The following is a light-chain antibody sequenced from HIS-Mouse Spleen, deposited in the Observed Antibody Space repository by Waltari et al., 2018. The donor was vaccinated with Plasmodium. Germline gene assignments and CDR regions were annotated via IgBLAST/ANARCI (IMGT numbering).Light chain of an antibody. CDR3: SSYAGSNNLV. J-gene: IGLJ2*01. V-gene: IGLV2-8*01. CDR1: SSAVGGYKY. Sequence: QSALTQPPSASGSPGQSVTISCPGTSSAVGGYKYVPWYQQHPGKAPKLIIYEVSKRPSGVPDCFSGSKSGNPASLTVSGLQAEDEADYCCSSYAGSNNLVFGGGTKLTVL. CDR2: EVS.